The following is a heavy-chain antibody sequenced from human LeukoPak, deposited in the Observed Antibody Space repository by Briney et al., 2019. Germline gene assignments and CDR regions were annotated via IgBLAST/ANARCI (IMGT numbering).Heavy chain of an antibody. D-gene: IGHD3-22*01. CDR3: VRGPDYYDSSGYYYVY. J-gene: IGHJ4*02. CDR2: MNPNRGST. CDR1: GYSFSICD. Sequence: ASVKVSCTASGYSFSICDINWVRQAAGQGLEWMGWMNPNRGSTGYAQKFQGRVTMTRDPSISTAYMELSSLRSEDTAVYYCVRGPDYYDSSGYYYVYWGQGTLVTVSS. V-gene: IGHV1-8*01.